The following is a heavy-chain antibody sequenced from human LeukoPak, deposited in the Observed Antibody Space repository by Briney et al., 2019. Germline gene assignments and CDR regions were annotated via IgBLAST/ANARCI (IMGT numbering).Heavy chain of an antibody. D-gene: IGHD6-13*01. CDR2: ISGGGATT. V-gene: IGHV3-23*01. Sequence: PGGSLRLSCAASGFTFSSYAMSWVRQAPGKGLEWVSDISGGGATTFYADSVKSRFTISRDNSKNTLYLQLSSLRAEDTAVYYCAKSTGYSTTGRDFDSWGRGTLVTVSS. J-gene: IGHJ4*02. CDR3: AKSTGYSTTGRDFDS. CDR1: GFTFSSYA.